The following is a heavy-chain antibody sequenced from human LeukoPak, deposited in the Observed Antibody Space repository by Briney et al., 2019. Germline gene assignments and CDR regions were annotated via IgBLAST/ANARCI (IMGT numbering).Heavy chain of an antibody. CDR3: ARDRNLYTSILTFDY. CDR1: GGSITSSSYY. J-gene: IGHJ4*02. CDR2: IYHSGST. D-gene: IGHD1-14*01. Sequence: SETLSLTCIVFGGSITSSSYYWGWIRQPPGQGLEWIGSIYHSGSTYYNPSLKSRVTVSVDTSKNQFSLKVSSVTAADTAVYYCARDRNLYTSILTFDYWGQGTLVTVSS. V-gene: IGHV4-39*07.